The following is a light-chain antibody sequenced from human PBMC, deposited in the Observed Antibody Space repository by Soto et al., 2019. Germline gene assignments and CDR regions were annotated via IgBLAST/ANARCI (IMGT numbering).Light chain of an antibody. J-gene: IGKJ3*01. V-gene: IGKV2-28*01. CDR2: LGS. CDR3: MKALQTRIFT. CDR1: QSLLHSNGYNY. Sequence: DIVMTQSPLSLPVTPGEPASISCRSSQSLLHSNGYNYLDWYLQKPRQSPQLLIYLGSNRACGVPDGFRGSGSGTDFKLKISRGEAEDVGVYYCMKALQTRIFTFGPGTKVDIK.